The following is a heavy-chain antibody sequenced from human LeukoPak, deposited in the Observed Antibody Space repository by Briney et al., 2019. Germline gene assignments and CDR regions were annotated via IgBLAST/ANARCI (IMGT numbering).Heavy chain of an antibody. CDR1: PFTFSKYA. D-gene: IGHD3-22*01. CDR3: AKEGGYYYDSSGYFAY. J-gene: IGHJ4*02. CDR2: ISGSGGAT. V-gene: IGHV3-23*01. Sequence: PGGSLRVSCAASPFTFSKYAMTWVRQAPGKGLEWVSAISGSGGATYYADSVKGRFTISRDNSKNTLYLQMSSLRAEDTAVYFCAKEGGYYYDSSGYFAYWGQGTLVAVSS.